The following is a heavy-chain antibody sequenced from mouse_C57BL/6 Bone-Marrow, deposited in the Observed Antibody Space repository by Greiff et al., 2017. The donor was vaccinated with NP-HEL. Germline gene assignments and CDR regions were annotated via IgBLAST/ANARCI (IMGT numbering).Heavy chain of an antibody. V-gene: IGHV5-12*01. CDR3: ARRGYYGLFDY. Sequence: EVKVEESGGGLVQPGGSLKLSCAASGFTFSDYYMYWVRQTPEKRLEWVAYISNGGGSTYYPDTVKGRFTISRDNAKNTLYLQMSRLKSEDTAMYYCARRGYYGLFDYWGQGTTLTVSS. J-gene: IGHJ2*01. D-gene: IGHD1-2*01. CDR2: ISNGGGST. CDR1: GFTFSDYY.